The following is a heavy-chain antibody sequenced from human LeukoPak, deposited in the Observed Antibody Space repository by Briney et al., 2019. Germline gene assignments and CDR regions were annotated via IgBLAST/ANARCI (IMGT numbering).Heavy chain of an antibody. CDR2: IKQDGSKK. CDR3: TRVGYIDEGIDY. J-gene: IGHJ4*02. D-gene: IGHD5-24*01. CDR1: GFTFSSYA. V-gene: IGHV3-7*04. Sequence: GGSLRLSCTVSGFTFSSYAIHWVRQAPGKGLEWVANIKQDGSKKSYVDSVKGRFTISRDNAKNSLYLQMNSLRAEDTAIYYCTRVGYIDEGIDYWGQGTLVTVSS.